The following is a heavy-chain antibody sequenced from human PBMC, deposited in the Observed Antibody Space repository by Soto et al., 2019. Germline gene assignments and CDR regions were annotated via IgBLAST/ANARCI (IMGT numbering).Heavy chain of an antibody. Sequence: EQLLESGGGLVEPGGSLRLSCVASGFKFRSYGMAWVRQAPGKGLEWVSDINESGGTTNYADSVRGRFAISRDNSRNTLDLLMNSLRPEDTAVYYCVKDRATIFGVIWKYGMDVWGQGTTVYVSS. V-gene: IGHV3-23*01. CDR1: GFKFRSYG. CDR3: VKDRATIFGVIWKYGMDV. CDR2: INESGGTT. J-gene: IGHJ6*02. D-gene: IGHD3-3*01.